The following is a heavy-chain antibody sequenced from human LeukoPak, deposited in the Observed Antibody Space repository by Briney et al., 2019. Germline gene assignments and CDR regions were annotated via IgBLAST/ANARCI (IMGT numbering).Heavy chain of an antibody. Sequence: SETLSLTCTVSGGSISSYYWSWIRQPPGKGLEWIGYIYYSGSTYYNPSLKSRVTISVDTSKNQFSLKLSSVTAADTAVYYCARVAAVAGYFDYWGQGTLVTVSS. V-gene: IGHV4-59*12. D-gene: IGHD6-19*01. CDR2: IYYSGST. CDR3: ARVAAVAGYFDY. CDR1: GGSISSYY. J-gene: IGHJ4*02.